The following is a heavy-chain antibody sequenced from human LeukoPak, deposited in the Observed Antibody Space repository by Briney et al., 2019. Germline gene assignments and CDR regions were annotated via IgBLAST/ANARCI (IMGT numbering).Heavy chain of an antibody. V-gene: IGHV4-39*07. Sequence: SETLSLTCTVASGSISSSSYYWGWIRQPPGKGLEWVGSIYYSGSAYYNPSLKSRVTISVDTSKNQFSLKLSSVTAADMAVYYCARASGSNSYYYYYYMDVWGKGTTVTVSS. CDR1: SGSISSSSYY. D-gene: IGHD1-26*01. J-gene: IGHJ6*03. CDR2: IYYSGSA. CDR3: ARASGSNSYYYYYYMDV.